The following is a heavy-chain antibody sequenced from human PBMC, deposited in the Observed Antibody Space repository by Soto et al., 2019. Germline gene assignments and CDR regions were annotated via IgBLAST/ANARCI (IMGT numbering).Heavy chain of an antibody. CDR2: ISYDGNKK. CDR1: GFTFSSYA. D-gene: IGHD4-17*01. Sequence: QVQLVESGGGVVQPGRSLRLSCAASGFTFSSYAMHWVCQAPGKGLEWVAVISYDGNKKYYADSVKGRFTISRDNSKNTLYLQMNSLRAEDTAVYYCAAAYGDYHSRFVYWGQGTLVTVSS. J-gene: IGHJ4*02. V-gene: IGHV3-30-3*01. CDR3: AAAYGDYHSRFVY.